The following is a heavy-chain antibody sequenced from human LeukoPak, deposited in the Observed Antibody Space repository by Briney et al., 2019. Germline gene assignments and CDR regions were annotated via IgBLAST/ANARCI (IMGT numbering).Heavy chain of an antibody. CDR1: GYTFTGYY. V-gene: IGHV1-2*02. CDR3: ARGTYYDFWSGYRY. J-gene: IGHJ4*02. D-gene: IGHD3-3*01. CDR2: INPNSGGT. Sequence: EASVKVSCKASGYTFTGYYMHWVRQAPGQGLEWMGWINPNSGGTNYAQKFQGRVTMTRDTSISTAYMELSRLRSDDTAVYYCARGTYYDFWSGYRYWGQGTLVTVSS.